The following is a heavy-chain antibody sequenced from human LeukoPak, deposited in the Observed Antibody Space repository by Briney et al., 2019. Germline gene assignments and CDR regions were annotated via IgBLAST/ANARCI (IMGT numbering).Heavy chain of an antibody. CDR2: FDPEDGET. CDR1: GYTLTELS. J-gene: IGHJ5*02. D-gene: IGHD3-10*01. V-gene: IGHV1-24*01. CDR3: ATGPSPTYYYGSGSFLNWFDP. Sequence: ASVKVSCKVSGYTLTELSMHWVRQAPGKGLEWKGGFDPEDGETIYAQKFQGRVTMTEDTSTDTAYMELSSLRSEDTAVYYCATGPSPTYYYGSGSFLNWFDPWGQGTLVTVPS.